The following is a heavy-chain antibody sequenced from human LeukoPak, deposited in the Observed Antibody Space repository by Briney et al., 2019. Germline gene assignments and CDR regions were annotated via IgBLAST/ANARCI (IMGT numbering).Heavy chain of an antibody. J-gene: IGHJ4*02. CDR1: GFTFSSYA. Sequence: GGSLRLSCAASGFTFSSYAMSWVRQAPGKGLEGVSVISGSGGRASYADSVKGRFTISRDNSKNTLYLQVNSLRAEDTAVYYCAKVKLEQGFDYWGQGTLVTVSS. CDR3: AKVKLEQGFDY. D-gene: IGHD1/OR15-1a*01. CDR2: ISGSGGRA. V-gene: IGHV3-23*01.